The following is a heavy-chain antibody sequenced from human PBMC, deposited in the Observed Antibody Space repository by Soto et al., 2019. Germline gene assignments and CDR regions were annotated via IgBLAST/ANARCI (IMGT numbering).Heavy chain of an antibody. Sequence: QVHLVQSGAEVKKPGASVKVSCKGSGYAFTTYGITWVRQAPGQGLAWMGWISAHNGNTNYAQKLQSRFTVTRDTSTSTAYMELRSLRSDDTAVYYCARARYGDYWGQGALVTVSS. V-gene: IGHV1-18*01. D-gene: IGHD1-1*01. J-gene: IGHJ4*02. CDR3: ARARYGDY. CDR2: ISAHNGNT. CDR1: GYAFTTYG.